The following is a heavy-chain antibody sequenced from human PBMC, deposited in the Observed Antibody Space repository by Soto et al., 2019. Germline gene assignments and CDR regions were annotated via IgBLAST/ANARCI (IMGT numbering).Heavy chain of an antibody. CDR2: ISSSSTI. J-gene: IGHJ4*02. CDR1: GFTFSDYY. CDR3: ARESEDLTSNFDY. V-gene: IGHV3-11*04. Sequence: GGSLRLSCAASGFTFSDYYMNWVRQAPGKGLEWVSSISSSSTIYYGDSMKGRFTISRDNAKNSLYLEMNSLRAEDTAVYYCARESEDLTSNFDYWGQGTLVTVSS.